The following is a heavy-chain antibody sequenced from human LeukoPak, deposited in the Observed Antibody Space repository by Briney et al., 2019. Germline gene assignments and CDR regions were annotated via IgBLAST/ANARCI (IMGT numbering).Heavy chain of an antibody. CDR1: EFTFSNYA. J-gene: IGHJ4*02. D-gene: IGHD3-10*01. CDR2: ITTGGATT. V-gene: IGHV3-23*01. Sequence: GGSLRLSCAVSEFTFSNYAMSWVRQAPGKGLEWVSAITTGGATTFYADSVKGRFTISRDNSKNTLYLQMNSLRAEDTAVYYCAKGLGGNYFDYWGQGTLVTVSS. CDR3: AKGLGGNYFDY.